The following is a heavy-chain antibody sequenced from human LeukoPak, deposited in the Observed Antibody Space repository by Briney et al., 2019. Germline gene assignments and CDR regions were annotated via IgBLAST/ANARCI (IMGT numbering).Heavy chain of an antibody. V-gene: IGHV3-64*01. D-gene: IGHD2-21*02. J-gene: IGHJ4*02. CDR2: ISSNGGST. Sequence: GGSLRLSCAASGFTFSNYAIHWVRQAPGKGLEYVSAISSNGGSTYYANSVKGRFTVSRDNSKNTLYLQLGSLRTEDMAVYYCARGRLVVTALDYWGQGTLVTVSS. CDR3: ARGRLVVTALDY. CDR1: GFTFSNYA.